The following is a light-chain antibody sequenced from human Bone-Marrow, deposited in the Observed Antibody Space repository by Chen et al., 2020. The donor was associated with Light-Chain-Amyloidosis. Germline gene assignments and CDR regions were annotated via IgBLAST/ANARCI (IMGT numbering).Light chain of an antibody. CDR1: QDIRNY. CDR3: QHYYGLPYT. Sequence: DIQMTQSPSSLSVSIGDRVTNTCQASQDIRNYLNWYQQKPGKPPKLLIYGASNLPTVGPSRFSGSVSGTDFTFTINNLQPDDFATYFCQHYYGLPYTFGQGTKLEIK. J-gene: IGKJ2*01. V-gene: IGKV1-33*01. CDR2: GAS.